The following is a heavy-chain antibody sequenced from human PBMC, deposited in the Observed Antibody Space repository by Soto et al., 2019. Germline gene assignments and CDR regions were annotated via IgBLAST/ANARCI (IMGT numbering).Heavy chain of an antibody. Sequence: PSETLSLTCAVSGGSISSGGYSWSWIRQPPGKGLEWIGYIYHSGSTYYNPSLKSRVTISVDRSKNQFSLKLSSVTAADTAVYYCARNILYYYGMDVWGQGTTVTVSS. D-gene: IGHD2-2*02. J-gene: IGHJ6*02. V-gene: IGHV4-30-2*01. CDR3: ARNILYYYGMDV. CDR1: GGSISSGGYS. CDR2: IYHSGST.